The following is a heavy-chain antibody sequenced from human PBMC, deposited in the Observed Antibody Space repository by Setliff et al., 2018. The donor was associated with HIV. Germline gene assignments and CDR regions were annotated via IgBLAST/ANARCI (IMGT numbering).Heavy chain of an antibody. Sequence: PSETLSLTCNVSGVSVSSVGYYWTWIRQRPGKGLEWIGYIYYSGSTKYNPSLKSRVNISLDTSKNQFSLRLSSVTAADTALHYCASGLCNGGSCYSDVFDYWGQGTLVTVSS. V-gene: IGHV4-61*08. CDR3: ASGLCNGGSCYSDVFDY. J-gene: IGHJ4*02. CDR1: GVSVSSVGYY. CDR2: IYYSGST. D-gene: IGHD2-15*01.